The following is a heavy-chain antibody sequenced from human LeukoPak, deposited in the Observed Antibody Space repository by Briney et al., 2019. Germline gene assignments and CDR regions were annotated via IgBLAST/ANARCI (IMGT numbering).Heavy chain of an antibody. J-gene: IGHJ4*02. V-gene: IGHV1-18*01. D-gene: IGHD1-26*01. CDR3: AREEQVGTTAY. Sequence: GASVKVSCKASGYTFTSYGISWVRQAPGQGLEWMGWISAYSGDTNYAQKFQGRATMTTDTSTSTAYMELRSLSSDDTAVYYCAREEQVGTTAYWGQGTLVTVSS. CDR2: ISAYSGDT. CDR1: GYTFTSYG.